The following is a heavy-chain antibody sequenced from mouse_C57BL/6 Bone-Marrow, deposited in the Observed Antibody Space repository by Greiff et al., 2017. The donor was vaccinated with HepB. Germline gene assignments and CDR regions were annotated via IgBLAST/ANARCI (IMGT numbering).Heavy chain of an antibody. D-gene: IGHD1-1*02. CDR1: GFTFSDYG. CDR3: ANMVHYYAMDY. V-gene: IGHV5-17*01. J-gene: IGHJ4*01. Sequence: EVQRVESGGGLVKPGGSLKLSCAASGFTFSDYGMHWVRQAPEKGLEWVAYISSGSSTIYYADTVKGRFTISRDNAKNTLFLQMTNLRSEDTAMYYCANMVHYYAMDYWGQRTSVNVSS. CDR2: ISSGSSTI.